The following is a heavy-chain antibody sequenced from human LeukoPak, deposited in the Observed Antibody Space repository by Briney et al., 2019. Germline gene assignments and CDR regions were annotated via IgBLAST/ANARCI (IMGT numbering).Heavy chain of an antibody. Sequence: GGSLRLSCAASGFTFSGYAMSWVRQAPGKGLEWVSAISGSGGSTYYADSVKGRFTISRDNSKNTLYRQMNSLRAEDTAVYYCAKGGRCTNGVCYPGSPDYWGQGTLVTVSS. CDR3: AKGGRCTNGVCYPGSPDY. D-gene: IGHD2-8*01. CDR1: GFTFSGYA. J-gene: IGHJ4*02. CDR2: ISGSGGST. V-gene: IGHV3-23*01.